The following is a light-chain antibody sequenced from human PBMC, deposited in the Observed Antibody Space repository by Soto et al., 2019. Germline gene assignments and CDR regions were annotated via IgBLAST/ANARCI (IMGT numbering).Light chain of an antibody. CDR3: QHYNSYSPT. CDR1: QSISVW. CDR2: KAS. Sequence: DIQMTQSPSTLSASVGDRVTITCRASQSISVWLAWYQQKAGKAPNLLIYKASRLESGVPSRFSGSGSETEFTLTISGLQPGDSATYYCQHYNSYSPTFGRGTKV. J-gene: IGKJ1*01. V-gene: IGKV1-5*03.